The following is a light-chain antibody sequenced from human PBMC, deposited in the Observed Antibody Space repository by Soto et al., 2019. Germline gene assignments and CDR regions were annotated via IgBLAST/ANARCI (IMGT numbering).Light chain of an antibody. CDR3: MQGTAVWT. V-gene: IGKV2-30*01. Sequence: DVVMTQSPLSLPVTLGQPVSISCRSRQGLVDSDGNTFLAWLQQRPGQSPRRLIYRVSTRDSGVPDRFSGSGSGTTFTLKISRVEAEDVGVYYCMQGTAVWTFGQGTKV. CDR1: QGLVDSDGNTF. J-gene: IGKJ1*01. CDR2: RVS.